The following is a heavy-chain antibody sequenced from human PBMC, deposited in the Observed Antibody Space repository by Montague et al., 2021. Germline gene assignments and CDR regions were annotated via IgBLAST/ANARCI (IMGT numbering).Heavy chain of an antibody. Sequence: RTSYNPSLKGRVTISLDTSKNQIPLKLTSMTAADAAVYFCARRAAGGLFYFDYWGLGTLVSGYS. D-gene: IGHD6-13*01. V-gene: IGHV4-59*01. J-gene: IGHJ4*02. CDR2: RT. CDR3: ARRAAGGLFYFDY.